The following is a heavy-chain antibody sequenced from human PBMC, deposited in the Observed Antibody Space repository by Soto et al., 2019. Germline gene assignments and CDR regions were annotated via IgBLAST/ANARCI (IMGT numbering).Heavy chain of an antibody. J-gene: IGHJ4*02. CDR1: GHIFINHW. CDR2: IYPGDSNT. Sequence: PGQLLKIRTNASGHIFINHWIGWIRQMNGKGLEWMGIIYPGDSNTRYSPSFQGQVTISADKSISTVYLQWSSLKASDTAMYYCARLPMRYLDWLSLRYFDYWGQGTLVTVSS. D-gene: IGHD3-9*01. CDR3: ARLPMRYLDWLSLRYFDY. V-gene: IGHV5-51*01.